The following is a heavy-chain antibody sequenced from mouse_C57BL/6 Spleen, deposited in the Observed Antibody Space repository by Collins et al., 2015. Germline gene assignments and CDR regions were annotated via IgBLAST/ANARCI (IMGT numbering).Heavy chain of an antibody. CDR3: ARSAIYYYGSSYLFDY. Sequence: QVQLQQPGAELVRPGSSVKLSCKASGYTFTSYWMHWVKQRPIQGLEWIGNIDPSDSETHYNQKFKDKATLTVDKSSSTAYMQLSSLTSEDSAVYYCARSAIYYYGSSYLFDYWGQGTTLTVSS. D-gene: IGHD1-1*01. CDR1: GYTFTSYW. J-gene: IGHJ2*01. CDR2: IDPSDSET. V-gene: IGHV1-52*01.